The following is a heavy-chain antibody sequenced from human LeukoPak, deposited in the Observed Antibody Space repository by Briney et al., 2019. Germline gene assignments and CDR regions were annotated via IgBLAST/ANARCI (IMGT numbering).Heavy chain of an antibody. Sequence: SQTLSLTCAVSGGSISSGGYSWRWLRQPPGKGLEWLGYIYHSGSTYYNPSLKSRVTISVDRSKNQFSLKLSSVTAADTAVYYCARSTVTTLPNPYYFDYWGQGTLVTVSS. D-gene: IGHD4-17*01. CDR3: ARSTVTTLPNPYYFDY. CDR2: IYHSGST. J-gene: IGHJ4*02. V-gene: IGHV4-30-2*01. CDR1: GGSISSGGYS.